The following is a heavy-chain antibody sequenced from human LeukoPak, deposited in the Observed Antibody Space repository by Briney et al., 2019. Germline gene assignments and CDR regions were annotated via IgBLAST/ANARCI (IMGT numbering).Heavy chain of an antibody. CDR1: GGSFSGYY. D-gene: IGHD3-9*01. J-gene: IGHJ4*02. CDR3: ARGDYYDILTGYRGLDY. Sequence: SETLSLTGAVYGGSFSGYYWRWIRQPPGKGLEWIGEINHSGSTNYNPSLKSRVNISVDTSKNQFSLKLSTVTAADTAVYYCARGDYYDILTGYRGLDYWGQGTLVTVSS. V-gene: IGHV4-34*01. CDR2: INHSGST.